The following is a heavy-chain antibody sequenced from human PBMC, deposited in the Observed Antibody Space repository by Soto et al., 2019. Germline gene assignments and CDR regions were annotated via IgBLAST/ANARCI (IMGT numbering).Heavy chain of an antibody. V-gene: IGHV1-2*02. Sequence: QVQLVQSGAEVKKPGASVKVSCKASGYTFTGYYMHWVRQAPGQGLEWMGWINPNSGGTNYAQKFQGRVTMTRDTSISTAYMELSSLRSDDTAVYYCARDLGGHIVVVTSIRGYFDYWGQGTLVTVSS. D-gene: IGHD2-21*02. CDR1: GYTFTGYY. J-gene: IGHJ4*02. CDR3: ARDLGGHIVVVTSIRGYFDY. CDR2: INPNSGGT.